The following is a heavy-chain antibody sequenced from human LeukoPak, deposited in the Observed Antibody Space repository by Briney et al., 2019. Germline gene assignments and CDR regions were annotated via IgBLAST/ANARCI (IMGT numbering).Heavy chain of an antibody. D-gene: IGHD2-21*02. J-gene: IGHJ1*01. CDR1: GGTFSSYA. Sequence: SVKVSCKASGGTFSSYAISWVRQAPGQGLERMGGIIPIFGTANYAQKFQGRVTITTDESTSTAYMELSSLRSEDTAVYYCAVGRCGGDCSLYFQHWGQGTLVTVSS. CDR2: IIPIFGTA. V-gene: IGHV1-69*05. CDR3: AVGRCGGDCSLYFQH.